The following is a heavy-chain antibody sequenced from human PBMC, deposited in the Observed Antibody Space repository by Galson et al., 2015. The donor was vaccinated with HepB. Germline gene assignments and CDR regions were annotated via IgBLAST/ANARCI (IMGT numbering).Heavy chain of an antibody. CDR1: GFTFSSYA. CDR2: ISSDERSK. Sequence: SLRLSCAASGFTFSSYAMHWVRQAPGKGLEWVAIISSDERSKYYADSVKGRFTMSRDNSQNTLYLQMSSLRAEDTAVYYCVKEGGASFSFATWGQGTLVTVYS. CDR3: VKEGGASFSFAT. D-gene: IGHD2-21*01. J-gene: IGHJ1*01. V-gene: IGHV3-30*04.